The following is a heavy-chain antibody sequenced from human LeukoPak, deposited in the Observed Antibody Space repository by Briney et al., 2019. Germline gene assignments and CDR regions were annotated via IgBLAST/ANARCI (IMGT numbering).Heavy chain of an antibody. J-gene: IGHJ5*02. CDR1: GYSFTSYW. V-gene: IGHV5-51*01. D-gene: IGHD6-6*01. CDR2: IYPGDSDT. CDR3: ARTYSSSAEQVGNWFDP. Sequence: GESLKISCKGSGYSFTSYWIGWVRQMPGKGLEWVGIIYPGDSDTRYSPSFQGQVTISADKSISTAYLQWSSLKASDTAMYYCARTYSSSAEQVGNWFDPWGQGTLVTVSS.